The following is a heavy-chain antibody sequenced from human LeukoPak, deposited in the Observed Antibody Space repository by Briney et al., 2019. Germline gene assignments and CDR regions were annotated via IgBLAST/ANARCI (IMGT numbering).Heavy chain of an antibody. D-gene: IGHD2-2*01. CDR2: IYYSGST. CDR1: GGSISSYY. CDR3: ARDIVVVPAATDYYYYMDV. V-gene: IGHV4-59*01. Sequence: SETLSLTCTVSGGSISSYYWSWIRQPPGKGLEWIGYIYYSGSTNYNPSLKSRVTISVDTSRNQFSLKLSSVTAADTAVYYCARDIVVVPAATDYYYYMDVWGKGTTVTVSS. J-gene: IGHJ6*03.